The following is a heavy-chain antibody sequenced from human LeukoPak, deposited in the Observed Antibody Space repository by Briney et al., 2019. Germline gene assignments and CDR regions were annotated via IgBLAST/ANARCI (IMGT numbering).Heavy chain of an antibody. CDR3: ARDEGSSWQIYDAFDI. CDR1: GFSFSTYW. J-gene: IGHJ3*02. CDR2: IKQDGSEK. D-gene: IGHD6-13*01. Sequence: GGSLRLSCAASGFSFSTYWMSWVRQAPGKGLEWVATIKQDGSEKYYVDSVEGRFTISRDNAKNSLYLQMNSLRAEDTAVYYCARDEGSSWQIYDAFDIWGQGTMVTVSS. V-gene: IGHV3-7*01.